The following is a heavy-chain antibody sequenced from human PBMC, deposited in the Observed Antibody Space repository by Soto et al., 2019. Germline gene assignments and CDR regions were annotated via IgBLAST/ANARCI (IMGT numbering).Heavy chain of an antibody. Sequence: QVQLVQSGAEVKKPGASVKVSCKASGYTFTSYDINWVRHATGQGLEWMGWMNPNSGNTAYAQKFQGRVTMTRNTSISTAYIDLSTLRSEDTAAYYFAREALFRIDVWCRATTVTVSS. J-gene: IGHJ6*02. CDR2: MNPNSGNT. CDR1: GYTFTSYD. V-gene: IGHV1-8*01. CDR3: AREALFRIDV.